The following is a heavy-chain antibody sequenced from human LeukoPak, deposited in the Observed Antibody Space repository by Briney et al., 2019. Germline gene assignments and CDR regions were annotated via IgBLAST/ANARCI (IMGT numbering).Heavy chain of an antibody. V-gene: IGHV3-7*01. CDR2: IKQDGSEK. CDR3: AGGRDVYRY. J-gene: IGHJ4*02. D-gene: IGHD5-24*01. CDR1: GFTFSSYW. Sequence: PGGSLRLSCAASGFTFSSYWMTWVRQAPGKGLEWVANIKQDGSEKYYVDSWKGRFTISRDNAKNSLYLQMNSLRAEDTAVYYCAGGRDVYRYWGQGTLVTVSS.